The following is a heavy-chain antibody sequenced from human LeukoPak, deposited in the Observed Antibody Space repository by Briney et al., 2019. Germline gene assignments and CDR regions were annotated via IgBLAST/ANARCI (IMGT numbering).Heavy chain of an antibody. D-gene: IGHD2-2*03. J-gene: IGHJ4*02. Sequence: GGSLRLSCAASGFTFSSYAMSWVRQAPGKGLEWVSAISGSGGSTYYADSVKGRFTISRDNSKNTLYLQMNSLRAEDTAVYYCAKVDIVVVPAAKGSVDYWGQGTLVTVSS. CDR1: GFTFSSYA. CDR3: AKVDIVVVPAAKGSVDY. V-gene: IGHV3-23*01. CDR2: ISGSGGST.